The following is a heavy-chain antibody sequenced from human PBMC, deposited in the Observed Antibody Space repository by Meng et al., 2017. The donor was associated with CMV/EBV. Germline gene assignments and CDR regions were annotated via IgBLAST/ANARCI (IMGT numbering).Heavy chain of an antibody. CDR3: ARARGTLKSGNLDY. V-gene: IGHV4-34*01. CDR2: INHSGST. Sequence: SETLSLTCAVYGGSFSGYYWSWIRQPPGKGLEWIGEINHSGSTNYNPSLKSRVTISVDTSKNQFPLKLSSVTAADTAVYYCARARGTLKSGNLDYWGQGTLVTVSS. CDR1: GGSFSGYY. D-gene: IGHD4-23*01. J-gene: IGHJ4*02.